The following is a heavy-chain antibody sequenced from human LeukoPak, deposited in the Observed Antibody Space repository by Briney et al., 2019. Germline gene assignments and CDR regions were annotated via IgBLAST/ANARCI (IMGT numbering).Heavy chain of an antibody. CDR3: ARGRYYFDY. CDR1: GGSFSSYY. Sequence: PSETLSLTCAVYGGSFSSYYWGWIRQPPGKGLEWIGSIYYSGGTYYNPSLKSRVTISVDTSKNQFSLRLSSVTAADTAVYYCARGRYYFDYWGQGTLVTVSS. J-gene: IGHJ4*02. V-gene: IGHV4-39*07. CDR2: IYYSGGT.